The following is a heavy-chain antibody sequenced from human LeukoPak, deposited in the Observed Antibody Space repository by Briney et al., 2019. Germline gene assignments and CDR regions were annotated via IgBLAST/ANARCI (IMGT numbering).Heavy chain of an antibody. J-gene: IGHJ6*03. CDR2: FDYSGNT. Sequence: SETLSLTCTVSGGSISSYYWSWIRQSPGKGLEWIGSFDYSGNTYYNPSLKSRLTISQDTSKNQFSLKVSSVIASDTAVYYCARDEYSYGFPYYYMDVWGKGTTVTVSS. V-gene: IGHV4-59*12. D-gene: IGHD5-18*01. CDR1: GGSISSYY. CDR3: ARDEYSYGFPYYYMDV.